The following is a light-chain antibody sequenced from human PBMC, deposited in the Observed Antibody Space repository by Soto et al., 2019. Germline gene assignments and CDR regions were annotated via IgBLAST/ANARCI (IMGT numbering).Light chain of an antibody. V-gene: IGLV2-8*01. J-gene: IGLJ1*01. CDR2: EVT. Sequence: QAVLTQPPSASGSPGQSVTISCTGTSSAVGGHDYVSWYQQHPGKAPKLIIYEVTKRPSGVPDRFSGSKSGNTASLTVSGLQAEDEADYYCSSDAGSSNLRVFGTGTKLTVL. CDR3: SSDAGSSNLRV. CDR1: SSAVGGHDY.